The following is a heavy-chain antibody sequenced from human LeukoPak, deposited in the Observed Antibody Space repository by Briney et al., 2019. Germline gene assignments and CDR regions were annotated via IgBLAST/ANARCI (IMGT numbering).Heavy chain of an antibody. J-gene: IGHJ4*02. CDR2: ITAPGDAT. V-gene: IGHV3-23*01. CDR3: AKAFGTNGYFQLPIDF. D-gene: IGHD2-8*01. CDR1: GFTFSNYW. Sequence: GGSLRLSCVASGFTFSNYWMSWVRQAPGKGLECVSAITAPGDATYYADSVKGRFSISRDNSKNTLYLQLNSLRVEDTALYYCAKAFGTNGYFQLPIDFWGQGTLVTVSS.